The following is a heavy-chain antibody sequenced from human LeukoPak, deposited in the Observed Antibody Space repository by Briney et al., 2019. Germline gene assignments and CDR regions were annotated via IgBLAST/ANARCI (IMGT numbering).Heavy chain of an antibody. CDR3: ARGIAAAGV. J-gene: IGHJ4*02. CDR2: INHSGST. V-gene: IGHV4-34*01. Sequence: SETPSLTCAVYGGSFSGYYWSWIRQPPGKGLEWIGEINHSGSTNYNPFLKSRVTISVDTSKNQFSLKLSSVTAADTAVYYCARGIAAAGVWGQGTLVTVSS. D-gene: IGHD6-13*01. CDR1: GGSFSGYY.